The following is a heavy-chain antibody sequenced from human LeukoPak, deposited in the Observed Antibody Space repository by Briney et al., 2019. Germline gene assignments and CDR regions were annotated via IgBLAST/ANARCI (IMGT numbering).Heavy chain of an antibody. D-gene: IGHD3-10*01. CDR2: IYSGDSDT. CDR3: ARPMVRGVIIELDY. Sequence: KSGESLKISCKGSGYSFTSYWIGWVRQMPGKGLEWMGIIYSGDSDTRYSPSFQGQVTFSADKSISTAYLQWTSLKASDTAMYYCARPMVRGVIIELDYWGQGTLVTVSS. CDR1: GYSFTSYW. J-gene: IGHJ4*02. V-gene: IGHV5-51*01.